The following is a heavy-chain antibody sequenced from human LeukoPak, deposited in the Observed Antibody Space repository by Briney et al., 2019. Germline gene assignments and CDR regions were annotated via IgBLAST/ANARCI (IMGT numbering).Heavy chain of an antibody. D-gene: IGHD6-13*01. CDR3: ARSRPGTEAGQPNFDY. CDR2: ISSISSII. J-gene: IGHJ4*02. V-gene: IGHV3-48*01. CDR1: GFIFSTYS. Sequence: PGGSLRLSCAASGFIFSTYSMSWVRQAPGKGLEWVSYISSISSIIYYADSVKGRFTISRDNARNSLYLQMNSLRADDTAVYYCARSRPGTEAGQPNFDYWGQGTLVTVSP.